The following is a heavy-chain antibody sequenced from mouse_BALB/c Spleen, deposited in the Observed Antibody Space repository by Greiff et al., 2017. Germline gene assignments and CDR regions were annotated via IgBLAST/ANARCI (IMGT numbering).Heavy chain of an antibody. CDR1: GYSITSDYA. J-gene: IGHJ4*01. D-gene: IGHD1-1*01. Sequence: EVQLQESGPGLVKPSQSLSLTCTVTGYSITSDYAWNWIRQFPGNKLEWMGYISYSGSTSYNPSLKSRISITRDTSKNQFFLQLNSVTTEDTATYYCARSGYYGSGGAMDYWGQGTSVTVSS. CDR2: ISYSGST. CDR3: ARSGYYGSGGAMDY. V-gene: IGHV3-2*02.